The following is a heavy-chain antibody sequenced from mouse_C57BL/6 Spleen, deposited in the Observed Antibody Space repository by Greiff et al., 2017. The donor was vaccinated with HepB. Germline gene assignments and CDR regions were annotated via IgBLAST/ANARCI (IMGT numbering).Heavy chain of an antibody. CDR3: ARTRRYYFDD. D-gene: IGHD3-3*01. J-gene: IGHJ2*01. CDR2: IYPGSGST. Sequence: QVQLKQPGAELVKPGASVKMSCKASGYTFTSYWITWVKQRPGQGLEWIGDIYPGSGSTNYNEKFKSKATLTVDTSSSTAYMQLSSLTSEDSAVYDCARTRRYYFDDWGQGTTLTVSS. V-gene: IGHV1-55*01. CDR1: GYTFTSYW.